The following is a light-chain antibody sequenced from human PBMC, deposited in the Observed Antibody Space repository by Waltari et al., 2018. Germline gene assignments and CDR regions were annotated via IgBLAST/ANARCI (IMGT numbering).Light chain of an antibody. Sequence: QSALTQPASVSGSPGQSITISCTGTSSDVGVHNYVSWYQQYPGKAPKLLIYAVTKRRSGVSSRFSGSRSGNTASLTISGLQPEDEADYYCCSHTFDSTWVFGGGTKLTVL. CDR3: CSHTFDSTWV. CDR2: AVT. V-gene: IGLV2-14*03. J-gene: IGLJ3*02. CDR1: SSDVGVHNY.